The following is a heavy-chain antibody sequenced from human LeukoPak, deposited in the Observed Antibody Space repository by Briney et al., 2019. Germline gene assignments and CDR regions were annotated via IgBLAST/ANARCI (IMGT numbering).Heavy chain of an antibody. CDR3: QSRSIVATPDDY. Sequence: PGGSLRLSCAASGFTFSSYSMNWVRQAPGKGLEWVAVISYDGTNKYYAGSVQGRFTISRDNSKNTVYLQMTSLRTEDTALYYCQSRSIVATPDDYWGQGTLVTVSS. V-gene: IGHV3-30*03. D-gene: IGHD5-12*01. CDR1: GFTFSSYS. CDR2: ISYDGTNK. J-gene: IGHJ4*02.